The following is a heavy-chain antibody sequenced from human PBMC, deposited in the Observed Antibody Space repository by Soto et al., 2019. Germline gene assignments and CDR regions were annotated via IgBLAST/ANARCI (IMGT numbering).Heavy chain of an antibody. CDR1: GDTFSSSA. J-gene: IGHJ4*02. CDR2: IIPKFGTT. Sequence: QVQLVQSGAEVKKPGSSVKVSCKASGDTFSSSAISWVRQAPGQGLEWMGGIIPKFGTTNYSQKFQGRVTVTADESTSTAYMDLSSLRSDDTAVYYCARGEQHIVRVVTFEYWGQGTLVTVSP. D-gene: IGHD3-10*01. CDR3: ARGEQHIVRVVTFEY. V-gene: IGHV1-69*01.